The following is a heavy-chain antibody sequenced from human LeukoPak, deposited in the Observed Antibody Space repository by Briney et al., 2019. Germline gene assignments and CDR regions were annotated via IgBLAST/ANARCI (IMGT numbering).Heavy chain of an antibody. V-gene: IGHV2-70*01. CDR1: GFSLTTNGMC. J-gene: IGHJ4*02. CDR2: IDWDNDK. D-gene: IGHD3-22*01. CDR3: ARIRKPHYYDGSGYIDY. Sequence: SGPALVQPTQPLTLTCTFSGFSLTTNGMCVTWIRQPPGKALEWLALIDWDNDKYYSTSLKTRLTISKDTSKNQVVLTMTNVDVVDTATYYCARIRKPHYYDGSGYIDYWGQGTLVTVSS.